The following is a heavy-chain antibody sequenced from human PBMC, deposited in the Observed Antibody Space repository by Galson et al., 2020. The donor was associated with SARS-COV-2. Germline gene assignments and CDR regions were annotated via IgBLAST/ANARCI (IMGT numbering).Heavy chain of an antibody. J-gene: IGHJ4*02. CDR2: ISSSSSTI. CDR3: AGTRGYSSSWYGAAF. CDR1: GFTFSSYS. D-gene: IGHD6-13*01. Sequence: GGSLRLSCAASGFTFSSYSMNWVRQAPGKGLEWVSYISSSSSTIYYADSVKGRFTISRDNAKNSLYLQMNSLRAEDTAVYYCAGTRGYSSSWYGAAFWGQGTLVTVSS. V-gene: IGHV3-48*04.